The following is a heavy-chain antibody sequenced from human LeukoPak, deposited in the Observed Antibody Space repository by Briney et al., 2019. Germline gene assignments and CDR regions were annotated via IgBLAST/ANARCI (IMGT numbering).Heavy chain of an antibody. CDR1: GYTFTGYY. D-gene: IGHD6-19*01. CDR2: INPNSGGT. J-gene: IGHJ6*02. Sequence: GASVKVSCKASGYTFTGYYMHWVRQAPGQGLEWMGWINPNSGGTNYAQKFQGRVTMTRDTSISTAYMELSRLRSDDTAVYYCARESLPLTNPVAVAADYYYYGMDVWGQGTTVTVSS. V-gene: IGHV1-2*02. CDR3: ARESLPLTNPVAVAADYYYYGMDV.